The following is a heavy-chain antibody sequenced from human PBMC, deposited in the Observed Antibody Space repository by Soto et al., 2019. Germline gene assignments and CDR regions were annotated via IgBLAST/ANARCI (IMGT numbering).Heavy chain of an antibody. V-gene: IGHV1-18*01. CDR2: ISAYNGNT. CDR3: ARHHFVFGWSY. D-gene: IGHD3-10*01. Sequence: ASVKVSCKASGYTFTSYGISWVRQAPGQGLEWMGWISAYNGNTNYAQKLQGRVTMTTDISKNEISLDLNSVTPQDTAVYYCARHHFVFGWSYWGQGTQVTVSS. J-gene: IGHJ4*02. CDR1: GYTFTSYG.